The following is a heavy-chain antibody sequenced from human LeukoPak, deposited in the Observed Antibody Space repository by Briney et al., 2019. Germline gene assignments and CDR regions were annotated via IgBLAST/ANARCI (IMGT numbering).Heavy chain of an antibody. Sequence: ASVKVSCKASGYTFTSYGISWVRQAPGQGLEWLGWVYPDNGNTAYAWKFEGRLTITADTSTSTAYMELNYLRSEDTAVYYCTREGDFWDFHLWGQGTMVTVSS. CDR3: TREGDFWDFHL. V-gene: IGHV1-8*03. CDR1: GYTFTSYG. J-gene: IGHJ3*01. D-gene: IGHD3-3*01. CDR2: VYPDNGNT.